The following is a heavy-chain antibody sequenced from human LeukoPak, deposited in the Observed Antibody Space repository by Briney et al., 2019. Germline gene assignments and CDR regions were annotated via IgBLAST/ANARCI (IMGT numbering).Heavy chain of an antibody. CDR2: INPSGGGT. CDR1: GYTFTRYS. J-gene: IGHJ6*02. V-gene: IGHV1-46*01. Sequence: ASVKVSCKASGYTFTRYSIHWVRQALGQGLEWIGIINPSGGGTNYAQKFQGRVTMTTDTSTSTVYMELSSLRSEDTAVFYCARDDVVAAPFYYYGLDVWGQGTTVTVSS. CDR3: ARDDVVAAPFYYYGLDV. D-gene: IGHD6-19*01.